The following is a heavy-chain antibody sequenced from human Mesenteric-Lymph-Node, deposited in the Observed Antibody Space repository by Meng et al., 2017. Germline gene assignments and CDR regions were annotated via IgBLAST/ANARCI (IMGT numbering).Heavy chain of an antibody. V-gene: IGHV4-30-4*01. CDR1: GGSISSSNYY. J-gene: IGHJ2*01. Sequence: QVHLPESGPGLGKPSQPLSLTCTVSGGSISSSNYYWSWIRQPPGKGLEWSGHIYNSGSTYYNPSLKSRITISVDTSKNQFSLKLSSVTAADTAVHYCARGQKGYFDLWGRGTLVTVSS. CDR2: IYNSGST. CDR3: ARGQKGYFDL.